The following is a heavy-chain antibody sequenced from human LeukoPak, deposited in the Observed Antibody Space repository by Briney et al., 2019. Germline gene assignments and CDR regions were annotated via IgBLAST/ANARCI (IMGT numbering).Heavy chain of an antibody. Sequence: GGSLRLSCAASGFTVSSNYMSWVRQAPGKGLEWVSVVYRSGGTNYADSVKGRFTISRDNAKNTLNLQMNSLRAEDTAIYYCARDSSHYLGSSDYWGQGTLVTVSS. J-gene: IGHJ4*02. CDR2: VYRSGGT. D-gene: IGHD6-6*01. CDR3: ARDSSHYLGSSDY. CDR1: GFTVSSNY. V-gene: IGHV3-53*01.